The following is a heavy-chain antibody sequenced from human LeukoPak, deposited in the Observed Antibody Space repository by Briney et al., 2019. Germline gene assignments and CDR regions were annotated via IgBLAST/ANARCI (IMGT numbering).Heavy chain of an antibody. CDR2: IYTSGST. J-gene: IGHJ4*02. CDR3: ARVSLVRGAPDYYFDY. CDR1: GDSISNYY. D-gene: IGHD3-10*01. Sequence: TSETLSLTCSVSGDSISNYYWSWIRQPAGKGREWIGRIYTSGSTNYNPSLKSRVTMSVDTSKNQFSLKLSSVTAADTAGYYCARVSLVRGAPDYYFDYWGQGTLVTVSS. V-gene: IGHV4-4*07.